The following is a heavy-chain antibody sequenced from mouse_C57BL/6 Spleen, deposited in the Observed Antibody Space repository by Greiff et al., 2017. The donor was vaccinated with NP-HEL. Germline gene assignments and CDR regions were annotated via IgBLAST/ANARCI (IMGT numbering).Heavy chain of an antibody. CDR1: GYTFTSYW. CDR2: IYPSDSET. CDR3: ARGSGYPPWFAY. V-gene: IGHV1-61*01. Sequence: QVQLQQPGAELVRPGSSVKLSCKASGYTFTSYWMDWVKQRPGQGLEWIGNIYPSDSETHYNQKFKDKATLTVDKSSSTAYMQLSSLTSEDSAVYYCARGSGYPPWFAYWGQGTLVTVSA. D-gene: IGHD3-2*02. J-gene: IGHJ3*01.